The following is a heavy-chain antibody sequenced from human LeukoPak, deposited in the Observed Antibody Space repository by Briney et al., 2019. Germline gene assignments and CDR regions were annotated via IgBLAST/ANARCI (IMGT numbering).Heavy chain of an antibody. J-gene: IGHJ4*02. Sequence: PGGSLRLSCAASGFTFSTFAMIWVRQPPGKGLEWVSSIFPSGGEIHYADSVRGRFTISRDNSKNTLYLQMNSLRAEDTAVYYCAKGGVSVAGNDYWGQGTLVTVSS. CDR2: IFPSGGEI. D-gene: IGHD6-19*01. CDR1: GFTFSTFA. CDR3: AKGGVSVAGNDY. V-gene: IGHV3-23*01.